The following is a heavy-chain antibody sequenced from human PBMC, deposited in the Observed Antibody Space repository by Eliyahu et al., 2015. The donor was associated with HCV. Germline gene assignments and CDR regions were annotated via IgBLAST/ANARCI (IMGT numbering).Heavy chain of an antibody. V-gene: IGHV4-39*01. J-gene: IGHJ4*02. CDR2: IYYSGST. D-gene: IGHD5-24*01. Sequence: QLQLQESGPGLVKPSETLSLTCTVSGGSISSSSYYWGWIRQPPGKGLEWIGSIYYSGSTYYNPSLKSRVTISVDTSKNQFSLKLSSVTAADTAVYYCARQDVEMATMYYFDYWGQGTLVTVSS. CDR3: ARQDVEMATMYYFDY. CDR1: GGSISSSSYY.